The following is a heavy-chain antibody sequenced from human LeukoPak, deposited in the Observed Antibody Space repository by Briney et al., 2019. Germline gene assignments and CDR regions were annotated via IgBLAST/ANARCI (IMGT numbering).Heavy chain of an antibody. J-gene: IGHJ4*02. Sequence: PSGTLSLTCAVSGGSISSSNWWSWIRQPPGKGLEWIGNVFYSGTTYYYPSLKSRVTISVDTSKNQFSLKLSSVTAADTAVYYCARHYVWGNNPYYPFDHWGQGALVTVSS. CDR2: VFYSGTT. CDR3: ARHYVWGNNPYYPFDH. D-gene: IGHD3-16*01. V-gene: IGHV4-4*02. CDR1: GGSISSSNW.